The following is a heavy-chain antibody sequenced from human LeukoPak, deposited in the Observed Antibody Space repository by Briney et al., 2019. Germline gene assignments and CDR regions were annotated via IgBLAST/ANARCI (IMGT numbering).Heavy chain of an antibody. Sequence: GGSLRLSCAASGFSFRDFWMTWVRQAPGKGLEWVANINQGGSVKYYVDSVKGRFTISRDDAESSLYVRMNSLRDADTAVYYCARFGYSGWNLEYWGQGTLVTVSS. CDR2: INQGGSVK. D-gene: IGHD5-12*01. J-gene: IGHJ4*02. CDR1: GFSFRDFW. CDR3: ARFGYSGWNLEY. V-gene: IGHV3-7*01.